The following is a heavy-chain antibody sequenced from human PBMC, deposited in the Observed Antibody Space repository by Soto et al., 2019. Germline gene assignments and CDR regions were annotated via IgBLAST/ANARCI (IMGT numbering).Heavy chain of an antibody. V-gene: IGHV1-8*01. CDR3: ASNVDDYGEQKEWSDAFDI. CDR2: MNPNSGNT. D-gene: IGHD4-17*01. Sequence: GASVKVSCKASGYTFTSYDINWVRHATGQGLEWMGWMNPNSGNTGYAQKFQGRVTMTRNTSISTAYMELSSLRSEDTAVYYCASNVDDYGEQKEWSDAFDIWGQGTMVT. CDR1: GYTFTSYD. J-gene: IGHJ3*02.